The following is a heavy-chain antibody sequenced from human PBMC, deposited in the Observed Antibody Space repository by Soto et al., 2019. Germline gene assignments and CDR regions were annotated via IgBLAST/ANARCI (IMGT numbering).Heavy chain of an antibody. Sequence: QVQLQESGPGLVKPSQTLSLTCTVSGGSISSGGYYWSWIRQHPGKGLEWIGYIYNSGSPYYNPSXXXRVTISLDTSXXQXSXMLSSVTAADTAVYYCARAVGYSGYDYDSDPTAFDIWGQGTMVTVSS. V-gene: IGHV4-31*03. CDR3: ARAVGYSGYDYDSDPTAFDI. D-gene: IGHD5-12*01. CDR2: IYNSGSP. J-gene: IGHJ3*02. CDR1: GGSISSGGYY.